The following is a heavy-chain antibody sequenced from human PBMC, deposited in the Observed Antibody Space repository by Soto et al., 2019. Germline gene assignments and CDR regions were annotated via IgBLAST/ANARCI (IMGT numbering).Heavy chain of an antibody. D-gene: IGHD3-10*01. Sequence: VGSLRLSCAASGFTFSTSWMSWVRQAPGKGLEWVANIKEDGSEKYYVDSVKGRFTISRDHAKNSLYLQMNSLGADDTAVYYCARADYYGDPGSYWGQGTLVTVSS. J-gene: IGHJ4*02. CDR3: ARADYYGDPGSY. CDR2: IKEDGSEK. CDR1: GFTFSTSW. V-gene: IGHV3-7*01.